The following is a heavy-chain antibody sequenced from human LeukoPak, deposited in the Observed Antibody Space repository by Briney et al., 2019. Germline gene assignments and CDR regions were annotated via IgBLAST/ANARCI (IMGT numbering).Heavy chain of an antibody. Sequence: GGSLRLSCAASGFTFSSYWMSWVRQAPGKGLEWVANIKQDGSEKYYVDSVKGRFTISRDNAKNSLYLQMNSLRAEDTAVYYCAKPYSGTFYSFDSWGQGALVTVSS. V-gene: IGHV3-7*01. J-gene: IGHJ4*02. CDR3: AKPYSGTFYSFDS. CDR1: GFTFSSYW. CDR2: IKQDGSEK. D-gene: IGHD1-26*01.